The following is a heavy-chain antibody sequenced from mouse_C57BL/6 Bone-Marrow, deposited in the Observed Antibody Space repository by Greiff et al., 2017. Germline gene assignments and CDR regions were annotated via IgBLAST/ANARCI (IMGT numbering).Heavy chain of an antibody. Sequence: EVQLQQSGPELVKPGASVKISCKASGYTFTDYYMNWVKQSHGKSLEWIGDINPNNGGTSYNQQFKGKATLTVDKSSSTAYMELRSLTSEDSAVYYCALWDDYVDYWGQGTTLTVSS. CDR3: ALWDDYVDY. D-gene: IGHD1-1*02. V-gene: IGHV1-26*01. CDR1: GYTFTDYY. CDR2: INPNNGGT. J-gene: IGHJ2*01.